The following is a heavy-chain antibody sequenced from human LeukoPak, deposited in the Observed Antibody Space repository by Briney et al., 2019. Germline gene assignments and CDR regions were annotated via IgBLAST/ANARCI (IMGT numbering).Heavy chain of an antibody. D-gene: IGHD2-2*02. CDR3: ARRSGWPRPANRVGYCSSTSCHTRGGFDY. J-gene: IGHJ4*02. Sequence: PSETLSLTCTVSGGSISSGSYYWSWIRQPAGKGLEWIGRIYTSGSTNYNPSLKSRVTISVDTSKNQFSLKLSSVTAADTAVYYCARRSGWPRPANRVGYCSSTSCHTRGGFDYWGQGTLVTVSS. CDR2: IYTSGST. V-gene: IGHV4-61*02. CDR1: GGSISSGSYY.